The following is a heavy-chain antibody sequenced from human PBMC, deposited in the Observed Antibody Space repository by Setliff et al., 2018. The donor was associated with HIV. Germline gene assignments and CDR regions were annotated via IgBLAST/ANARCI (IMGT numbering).Heavy chain of an antibody. Sequence: SETLSLTCTVSRASISSNYWAWLRQSPEKGLEYIGYIYNSDSTAYNPSLKSRVTISVDTSKNQFSLKLSSVTAADTAVYYCARVQMAYAAFDVWGQGTMVTVSS. D-gene: IGHD4-17*01. J-gene: IGHJ3*01. CDR3: ARVQMAYAAFDV. CDR1: RASISSNY. CDR2: IYNSDST. V-gene: IGHV4-59*01.